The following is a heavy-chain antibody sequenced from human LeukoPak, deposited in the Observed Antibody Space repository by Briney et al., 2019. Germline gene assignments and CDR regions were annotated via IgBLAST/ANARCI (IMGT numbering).Heavy chain of an antibody. CDR2: IVVGSGNT. CDR1: GFTFTSSA. CDR3: AADLYGSGQSMGAFDF. J-gene: IGHJ3*01. V-gene: IGHV1-58*01. Sequence: SVKVSCKASGFTFTSSAVQWVRQARGQRLEWIGWIVVGSGNTNYAQKFQERVTITRDMSTSTAYMELSSPRSEDTAVYYCAADLYGSGQSMGAFDFWGQGTMVTVSS. D-gene: IGHD3-10*01.